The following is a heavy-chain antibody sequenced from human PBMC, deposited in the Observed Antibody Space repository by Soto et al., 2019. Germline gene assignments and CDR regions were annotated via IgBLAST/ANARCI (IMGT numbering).Heavy chain of an antibody. Sequence: SVKVSCKASGGTFSSYAISWVRQAPGQGLEWMGGIIPIFGTANYAQKFQGRVTITADESTSTAYMELSSLRSEDTAVYYCARDGDSGYDYPVDAFDIWGQGTMVTVSS. CDR3: ARDGDSGYDYPVDAFDI. CDR2: IIPIFGTA. J-gene: IGHJ3*02. CDR1: GGTFSSYA. D-gene: IGHD5-12*01. V-gene: IGHV1-69*13.